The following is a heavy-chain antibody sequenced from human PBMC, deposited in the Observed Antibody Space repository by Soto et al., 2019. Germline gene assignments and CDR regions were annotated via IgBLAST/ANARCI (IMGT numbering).Heavy chain of an antibody. CDR3: ARARSRSTTMEY. CDR1: GDSISTFY. CDR2: VFDSGST. V-gene: IGHV4-59*01. Sequence: SETLSLTCIVSGDSISTFYWSWIRQPPGKGLEWIGNVFDSGSTNYNPSLKSRVPISAETSKNHISLKLRCVTAADTAVYYCARARSRSTTMEYWGQGTLVTVSS. D-gene: IGHD3-10*01. J-gene: IGHJ4*02.